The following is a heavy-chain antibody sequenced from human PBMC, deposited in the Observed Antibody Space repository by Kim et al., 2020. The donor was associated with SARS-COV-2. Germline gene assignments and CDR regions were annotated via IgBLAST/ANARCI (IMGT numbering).Heavy chain of an antibody. CDR2: IDHSGET. J-gene: IGHJ6*03. CDR1: GYFIRTHHY. Sequence: SETLSLTCTVSGYFIRTHHYWGWIRQPPGKGLEWIGRIDHSGETFYNSSLSSRVTVSVDTSKNQFSLTLNSVTAADTAVYYCARHNYMDVWGQGTTVTVSS. V-gene: IGHV4-38-2*02. CDR3: ARHNYMDV.